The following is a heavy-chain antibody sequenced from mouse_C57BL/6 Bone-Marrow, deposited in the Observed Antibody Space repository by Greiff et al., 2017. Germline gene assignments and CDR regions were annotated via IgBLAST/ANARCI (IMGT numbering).Heavy chain of an antibody. V-gene: IGHV1-81*01. CDR3: ARSRGNYYGSSPFAY. D-gene: IGHD1-1*01. J-gene: IGHJ3*01. Sequence: QVHVKQSGAELARPGASVKLSCKASGYTFTSYGISWVKQRTGQGLEWIGEIYPRSGNTYYNEKFKGKATLTADKSSSTAYMELRSLTSEDSAVYFCARSRGNYYGSSPFAYWGQGTLVTVSA. CDR1: GYTFTSYG. CDR2: IYPRSGNT.